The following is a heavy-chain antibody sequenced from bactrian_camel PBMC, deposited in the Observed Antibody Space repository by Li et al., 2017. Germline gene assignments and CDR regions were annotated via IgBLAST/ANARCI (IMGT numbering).Heavy chain of an antibody. CDR2: IDSDGST. CDR1: GFSARSRC. D-gene: IGHD2*01. Sequence: QVQLVESGGGSVQAGGSLRLSCAASGFSARSRCMGWFRQAPGKEREGVAAIDSDGSTRYADLVKGRFTISRDTNANTMTLQMTSLEPEDTAMYFCATTGKTRAGGLVVLAADQYNYWGQGTQVTVS. J-gene: IGHJ4*01. V-gene: IGHV3S53*01. CDR3: ATTGKTRAGGLVVLAADQYNY.